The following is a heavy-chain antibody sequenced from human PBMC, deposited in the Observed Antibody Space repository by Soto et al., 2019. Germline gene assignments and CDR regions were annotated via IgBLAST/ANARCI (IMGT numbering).Heavy chain of an antibody. CDR1: GYTFTSYY. J-gene: IGHJ4*02. CDR3: ARYYDSSGYHYPIFAY. V-gene: IGHV1-46*01. CDR2: INPSGGST. Sequence: ASVKVSCKASGYTFTSYYMHWVRQAPGQGLEWKGIINPSGGSTSYAQKFQGRVTMTRDTSTSTVYMELSSLRSEDTAVYYCARYYDSSGYHYPIFAYWGQGTLVTVSS. D-gene: IGHD3-22*01.